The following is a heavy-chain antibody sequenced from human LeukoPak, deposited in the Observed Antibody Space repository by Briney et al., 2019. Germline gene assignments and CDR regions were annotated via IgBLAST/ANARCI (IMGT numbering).Heavy chain of an antibody. J-gene: IGHJ4*02. V-gene: IGHV3-48*01. CDR2: ISSSTNTI. CDR1: GFTFSSYS. Sequence: GGSLRLSCTASGFTFSSYSINWVRQPPGEGLEWVSYISSSTNTIYYADSVKGRFTISRDNGKNSVYLQMNSLRAEDTAVYYCARGDCSGGTCFGVDYWGQGTLVTVSS. D-gene: IGHD2-15*01. CDR3: ARGDCSGGTCFGVDY.